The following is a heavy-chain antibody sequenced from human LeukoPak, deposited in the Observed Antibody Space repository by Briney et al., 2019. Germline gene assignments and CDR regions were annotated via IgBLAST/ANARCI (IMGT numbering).Heavy chain of an antibody. CDR1: GFTFSNYE. Sequence: GGSLRLSCAASGFTFSNYEMHWVHQAPGKGLEWVSYISSSGSDIYYADSVKGRFTISRDNAKNSLYLHMNSLRAEDTAVYYCARDYGGSSPSDYWGQGTLVTVSS. D-gene: IGHD4-23*01. J-gene: IGHJ4*02. CDR2: ISSSGSDI. V-gene: IGHV3-48*03. CDR3: ARDYGGSSPSDY.